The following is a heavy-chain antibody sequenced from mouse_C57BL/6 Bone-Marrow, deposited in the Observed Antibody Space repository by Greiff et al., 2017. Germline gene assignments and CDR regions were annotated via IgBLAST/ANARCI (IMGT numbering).Heavy chain of an antibody. CDR2: INPNYGPT. V-gene: IGHV1-39*01. J-gene: IGHJ4*01. Sequence: EVQLQESGPELVKPGASVKISCKASGYSFTDYNMNWVKQSNGTSLEWIGVINPNYGPTSYNQKFKGKATLTVDQYSSTADMQLNSLTSEDSAVYYCARGGRLGYYYAMYYWGQGTSVTVSS. CDR1: GYSFTDYN. CDR3: ARGGRLGYYYAMYY. D-gene: IGHD4-1*01.